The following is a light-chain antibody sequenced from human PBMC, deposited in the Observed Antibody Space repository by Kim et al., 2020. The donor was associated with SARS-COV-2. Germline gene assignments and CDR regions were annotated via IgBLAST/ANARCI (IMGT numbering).Light chain of an antibody. CDR1: QDISNY. CDR3: QQYDNLIT. CDR2: DAS. Sequence: SASVGDRVTITCQASQDISNYLNWYQQKPGKAPKLLIYDASNLETGVPSRFSGSGSGTDFTFTISSLQPEDIATYYRQQYDNLITFGQGTRLEIK. J-gene: IGKJ5*01. V-gene: IGKV1-33*01.